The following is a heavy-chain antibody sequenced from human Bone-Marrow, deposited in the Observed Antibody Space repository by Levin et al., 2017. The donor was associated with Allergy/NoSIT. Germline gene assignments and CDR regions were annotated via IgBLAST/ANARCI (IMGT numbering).Heavy chain of an antibody. Sequence: RGESLKISCAADGFIFSNYAMTWVRQAPGKGLEWVAAISGRGDNTQYSDSVKGRFTISRDNSKNTVYLEMSSLRADDAAVYYCARPGGYYGGQRQPVNYGALDVWGQGTRVTVFS. J-gene: IGHJ3*01. CDR2: ISGRGDNT. CDR3: ARPGGYYGGQRQPVNYGALDV. V-gene: IGHV3-23*01. D-gene: IGHD4-23*01. CDR1: GFIFSNYA.